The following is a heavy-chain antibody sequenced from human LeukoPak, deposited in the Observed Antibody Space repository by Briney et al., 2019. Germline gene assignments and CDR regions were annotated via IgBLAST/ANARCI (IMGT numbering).Heavy chain of an antibody. Sequence: PSETLSLTCTVSGVSISSYYWSWIRQPPGKGLEWIGYIYYSGSTSYNPSLKSRVTISVDTSKNQFSLKLSSVTAADTAVYYCARDLVGYYYGSGSYGWFDPWGQGTLVTVSS. V-gene: IGHV4-59*01. D-gene: IGHD3-10*01. CDR1: GVSISSYY. CDR2: IYYSGST. J-gene: IGHJ5*02. CDR3: ARDLVGYYYGSGSYGWFDP.